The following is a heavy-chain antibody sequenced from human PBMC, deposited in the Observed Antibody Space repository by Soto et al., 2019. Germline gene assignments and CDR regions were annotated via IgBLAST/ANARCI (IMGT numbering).Heavy chain of an antibody. CDR1: GGSISSSSYY. J-gene: IGHJ6*02. CDR2: IYYSGST. CDR3: ARLKYYYDSSGYYYYYYGMDV. V-gene: IGHV4-39*01. D-gene: IGHD3-22*01. Sequence: SETLSLTCTVSGGSISSSSYYWGWIRQPPGKGLEWIGSIYYSGSTYYNPSLKSRVTISVDTSKNQFSLKLSSVTAADTAVFYCARLKYYYDSSGYYYYYYGMDVWGQGTTVTVSS.